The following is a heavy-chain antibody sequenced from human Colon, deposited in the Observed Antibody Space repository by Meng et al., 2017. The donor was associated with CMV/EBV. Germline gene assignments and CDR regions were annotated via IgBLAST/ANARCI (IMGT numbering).Heavy chain of an antibody. V-gene: IGHV3-30*02. CDR2: IHYDGTKA. Sequence: GGSLRLSCSASGFTFNTFGMHWVRQAPGKGLEWVAFIHYDGTKADYADSVTGRFTISRDNAKSSLHLQMTSLRPEDSAVYFCAKEFVLGTHLDHWGQGTLVTVSS. J-gene: IGHJ4*02. CDR3: AKEFVLGTHLDH. CDR1: GFTFNTFG. D-gene: IGHD2-21*02.